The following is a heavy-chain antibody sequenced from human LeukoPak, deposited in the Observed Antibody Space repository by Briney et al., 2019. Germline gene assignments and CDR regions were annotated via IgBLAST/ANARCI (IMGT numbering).Heavy chain of an antibody. D-gene: IGHD2-2*01. V-gene: IGHV1-2*02. J-gene: IGHJ6*02. CDR1: GYTFTGYY. CDR2: INPNSGGT. CDR3: AREGYCSSPSCYAGGDYYYYGMDV. Sequence: GASVKVSCKASGYTFTGYYMHWVRQAPGQGLEWMGWINPNSGGTNYAQKFQGRVTMTTDTSTSTAYMELRSLRSDDTAVYYCAREGYCSSPSCYAGGDYYYYGMDVWGQGTTVTVSS.